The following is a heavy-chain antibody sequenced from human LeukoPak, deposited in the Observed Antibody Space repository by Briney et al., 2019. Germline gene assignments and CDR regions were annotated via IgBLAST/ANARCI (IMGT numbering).Heavy chain of an antibody. V-gene: IGHV1-69*13. CDR1: GGTFSSYA. CDR3: ARGRDRSSTSCYNY. D-gene: IGHD2-2*02. J-gene: IGHJ4*02. CDR2: IIPIFGTA. Sequence: ASVKVSCTASGGTFSSYAISWVRQAPGQGLEWMGGIIPIFGTANYAQKFQGRVTITADESTSTAYMELSSLRSEDTAVYYCARGRDRSSTSCYNYWGQGTLVTVSS.